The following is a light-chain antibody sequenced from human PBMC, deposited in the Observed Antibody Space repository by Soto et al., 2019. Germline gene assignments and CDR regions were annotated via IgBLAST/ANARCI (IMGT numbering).Light chain of an antibody. CDR3: MQGLQSPRT. CDR2: LGS. CDR1: HSLQYSNGHNY. V-gene: IGKV2-28*01. Sequence: EIVMTQSPLSLPVTPGEPASISCRSSHSLQYSNGHNYVDWFLQKPGQSPQLLIYLGSNRASGVPDRFSGSGSGTDFKLKISRVEADDVGVYYGMQGLQSPRTFGQGTKVEIK. J-gene: IGKJ1*01.